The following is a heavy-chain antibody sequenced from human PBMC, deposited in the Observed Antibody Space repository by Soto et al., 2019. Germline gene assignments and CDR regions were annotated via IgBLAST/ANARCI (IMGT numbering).Heavy chain of an antibody. CDR2: IYYSGST. D-gene: IGHD2-15*01. CDR3: ARQMFIGGMDV. CDR1: GASISSYY. V-gene: IGHV4-59*08. Sequence: QVQLQESGPGLVKPSETLSLTCPVSGASISSYYWSWIRQPPGKGLEWLGYIYYSGSTNYNPSSKSRVTLSVDTSKNQFSVRLSSVTAADTAVYHCARQMFIGGMDVWGQGTTVTVSS. J-gene: IGHJ6*02.